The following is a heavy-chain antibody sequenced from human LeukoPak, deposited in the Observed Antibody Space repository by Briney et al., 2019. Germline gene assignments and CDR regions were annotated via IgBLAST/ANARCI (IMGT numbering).Heavy chain of an antibody. D-gene: IGHD3-10*01. J-gene: IGHJ4*02. V-gene: IGHV5-10-1*01. CDR3: ATSHYGSGSYYSI. CDR2: IDPSDSYT. CDR1: GYSFSNYW. Sequence: GESLKISCRASGYSFSNYWVGWVRQMPGKGLEWMGRIDPSDSYTNYSPSFQGHVTISADKSISTAYLQWSSLKASDTAMYYCATSHYGSGSYYSIWGQGTLVTVSS.